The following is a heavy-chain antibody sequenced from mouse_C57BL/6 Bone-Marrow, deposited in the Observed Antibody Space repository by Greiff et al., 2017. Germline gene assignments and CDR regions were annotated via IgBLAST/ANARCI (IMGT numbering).Heavy chain of an antibody. CDR2: INSDGGST. D-gene: IGHD2-4*01. Sequence: EVMLVEPGGGLVQPGESLKLSCESNEYEFPSHDMSWVRKTPEKRLELVAAINSDGGSTYYPDTMERRFIISRDNTKKTLYLQLSSLRSEDTALYYCARWGPYDYPFAYWGQGTLVTVSA. CDR1: EYEFPSHD. CDR3: ARWGPYDYPFAY. J-gene: IGHJ3*01. V-gene: IGHV5-2*01.